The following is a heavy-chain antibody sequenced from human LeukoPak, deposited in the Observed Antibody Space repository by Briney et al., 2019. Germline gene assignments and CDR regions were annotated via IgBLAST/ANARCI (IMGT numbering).Heavy chain of an antibody. D-gene: IGHD4-23*01. CDR3: ARGGGRVRLSY. CDR2: ISSSPSYT. Sequence: PGGSLRLSCAASGFTFSDYYMTWIRQAPGKGLEGVSYISSSPSYTNYADCVKGRFTISRDNAKNSLYLQMNSLRAEDTAVYYCARGGGRVRLSYWGQGTLVTVSS. J-gene: IGHJ4*02. CDR1: GFTFSDYY. V-gene: IGHV3-11*06.